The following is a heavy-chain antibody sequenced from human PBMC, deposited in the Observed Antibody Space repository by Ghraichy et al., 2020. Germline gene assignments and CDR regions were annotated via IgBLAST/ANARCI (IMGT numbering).Heavy chain of an antibody. J-gene: IGHJ6*02. CDR3: ARDFFSSITAPNYYFGMDV. Sequence: ASVKVSCKASGYTFTAYYMNWVRQAPGQGLEWMGRISPNSGDKNYAQKFQGRVTLTRDTSTRTVYMELSRLRSDDTAVYYCARDFFSSITAPNYYFGMDVWSPGTTVTVSS. V-gene: IGHV1-2*06. D-gene: IGHD6-6*01. CDR2: ISPNSGDK. CDR1: GYTFTAYY.